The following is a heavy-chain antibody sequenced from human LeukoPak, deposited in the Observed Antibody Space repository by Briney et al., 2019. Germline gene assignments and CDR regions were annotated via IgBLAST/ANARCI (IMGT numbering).Heavy chain of an antibody. CDR1: GGSIRSYY. CDR2: IYYSGST. V-gene: IGHV4-59*01. CDR3: ARGRYCSGGSCYPFDY. D-gene: IGHD2-15*01. J-gene: IGHJ4*02. Sequence: SETLSLTCTVSGGSIRSYYWSWIRQPPGKGLEWIGYIYYSGSTNYNPSLKSRVTISVDTSKNQFSLKLSSVTAADTAVYYCARGRYCSGGSCYPFDYWGQGTLVTVSS.